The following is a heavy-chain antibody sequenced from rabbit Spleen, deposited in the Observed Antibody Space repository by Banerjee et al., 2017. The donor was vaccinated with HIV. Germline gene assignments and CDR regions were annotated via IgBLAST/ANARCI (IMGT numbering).Heavy chain of an antibody. CDR1: GFDLSFSSY. J-gene: IGHJ6*01. V-gene: IGHV1S45*01. CDR3: AGDAGNSFTSYSRGL. D-gene: IGHD4-2*01. CDR2: IEVGSSGST. Sequence: EQLEESGGGLVKPEGSLTLTCTASGFDLSFSSYMCWVRQAPGKGLEWIACIEVGSSGSTYSATWAKGRFTISKTSTTVTLQMTSLTVAAAATYFCAGDAGNSFTSYSRGLWGQGTLVT.